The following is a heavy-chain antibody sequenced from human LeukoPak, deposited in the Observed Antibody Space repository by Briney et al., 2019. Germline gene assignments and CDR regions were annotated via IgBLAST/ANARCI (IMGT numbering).Heavy chain of an antibody. CDR2: ISSSSYI. Sequence: GGSLRLSCAASGFTFSSYSMNWVRQAPGKGLEWVSSISSSSYIYYADSVKGRFTISRDNAKNSLYLQMNSLRAEDTAVYYCARGYSPTLRTTGNDYWGQGTLVTVSS. J-gene: IGHJ4*02. V-gene: IGHV3-21*04. D-gene: IGHD1-1*01. CDR1: GFTFSSYS. CDR3: ARGYSPTLRTTGNDY.